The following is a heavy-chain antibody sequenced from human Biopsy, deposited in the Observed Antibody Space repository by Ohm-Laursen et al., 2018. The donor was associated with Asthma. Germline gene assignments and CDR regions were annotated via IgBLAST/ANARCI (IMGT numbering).Heavy chain of an antibody. J-gene: IGHJ1*01. CDR1: GFTFGDYC. V-gene: IGHV3-7*01. D-gene: IGHD3-3*02. CDR2: IKHDGSEK. Sequence: SLRLSCAASGFTFGDYCMSWVRQVPGKGLEWVANIKHDGSEKNHVVSLKGRFTISRDNAKNSLYLQMNSLRAEDTAVYYCARTFHFWSPYHAEHYQLWGQGTLVTVSS. CDR3: ARTFHFWSPYHAEHYQL.